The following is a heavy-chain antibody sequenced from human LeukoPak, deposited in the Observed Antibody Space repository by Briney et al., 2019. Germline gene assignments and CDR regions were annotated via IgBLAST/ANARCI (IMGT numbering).Heavy chain of an antibody. J-gene: IGHJ3*02. CDR1: GFTFSSYA. CDR2: IKQDGSEK. CDR3: ARRAALDI. V-gene: IGHV3-7*03. Sequence: GGSLRLSCAASGFTFSSYAMGWVRQAPGKGLEWVANIKQDGSEKYYVDSVKGRFTISRDNAKNSLYLQMNSLRAEDTAVYYCARRAALDIWGQGTMVTVSS.